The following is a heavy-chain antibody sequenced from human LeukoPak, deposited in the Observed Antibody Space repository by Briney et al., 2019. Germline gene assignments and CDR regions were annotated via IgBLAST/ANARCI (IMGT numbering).Heavy chain of an antibody. V-gene: IGHV1-3*01. J-gene: IGHJ3*02. Sequence: ASVKVSCKASGYTFTSYAMHWVRQAPGQRLEWMGWINAGNGNTKYLQKFQGRVTVTRDTSASTAYMELSSLRSEDTAVYYCARFERERAFDIWGQGTMVTVSS. CDR3: ARFERERAFDI. CDR2: INAGNGNT. CDR1: GYTFTSYA. D-gene: IGHD1-1*01.